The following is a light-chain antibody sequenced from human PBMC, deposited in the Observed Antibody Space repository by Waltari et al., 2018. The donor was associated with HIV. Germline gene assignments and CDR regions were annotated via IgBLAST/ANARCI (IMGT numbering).Light chain of an antibody. CDR1: ALPKPF. CDR3: QSADSSGTWV. Sequence: SFELTQPPSVSVSPGQTARITCSGEALPKPFAYWSQQKPGQAPVLIIYQDTERPAGIPERFSGSSSGTRVTLTVSGVQAEDEADYYCQSADSSGTWVFGGGTKLTVL. J-gene: IGLJ3*02. CDR2: QDT. V-gene: IGLV3-25*03.